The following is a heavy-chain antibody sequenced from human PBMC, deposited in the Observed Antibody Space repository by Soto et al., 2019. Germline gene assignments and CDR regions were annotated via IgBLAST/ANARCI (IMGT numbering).Heavy chain of an antibody. V-gene: IGHV1-69*13. Sequence: ASVKVSCKASGGTFSSYAISWVRQAPGQGLEWMGGIIPIFGTANYAQKFQGRVTITADESTSTAYMELSSLRSEDTAVYYCARLLGGYCSGGSCYQPPFDPWGQGTLVTVSS. CDR3: ARLLGGYCSGGSCYQPPFDP. J-gene: IGHJ5*02. CDR1: GGTFSSYA. CDR2: IIPIFGTA. D-gene: IGHD2-15*01.